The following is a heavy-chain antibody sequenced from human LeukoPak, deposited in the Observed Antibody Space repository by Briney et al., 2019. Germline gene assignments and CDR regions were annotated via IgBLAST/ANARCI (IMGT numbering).Heavy chain of an antibody. CDR1: GGSFSGYY. V-gene: IGHV4-34*01. Sequence: SETLSLTCAVYGGSFSGYYWSWIRQPPGKGLEWIGEINHSGSTNYNPPLKSRVTISVDTSKNQFSMKLSSVTAADTAVYYCARGRGYSYGLGLYYYYMDVWGKGTTVTVSS. CDR3: ARGRGYSYGLGLYYYYMDV. J-gene: IGHJ6*03. D-gene: IGHD5-18*01. CDR2: INHSGST.